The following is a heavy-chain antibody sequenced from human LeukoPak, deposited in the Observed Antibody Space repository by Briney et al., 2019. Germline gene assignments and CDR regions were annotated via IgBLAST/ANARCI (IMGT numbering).Heavy chain of an antibody. V-gene: IGHV1-46*01. CDR3: ARDPYGWYQLLLAGFGPGVSYYYMDV. D-gene: IGHD2-2*01. Sequence: GASVKVSCKASGYTFTSYYMHWVRQAPGQGLEWMGIINPSGGSTSYAQKFQGRVTMTRDMSTSTVYMELSSLRSEDTAVYYCARDPYGWYQLLLAGFGPGVSYYYMDVWGKGTTVTVSS. J-gene: IGHJ6*03. CDR1: GYTFTSYY. CDR2: INPSGGST.